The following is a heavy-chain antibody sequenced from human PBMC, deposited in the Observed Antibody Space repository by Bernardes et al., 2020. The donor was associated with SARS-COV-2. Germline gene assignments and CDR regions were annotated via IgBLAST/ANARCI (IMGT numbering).Heavy chain of an antibody. Sequence: GAYLKISSKGSGYSFTRYWIGWVRPIPGKGLEWMGIIYPGDSDTRYSPSFQGQVTISADKSISTAYLQWSSLKASDTAMYYCARHWSVPAAPRDYYYGMDVWGQGTTVTVSS. V-gene: IGHV5-51*01. CDR3: ARHWSVPAAPRDYYYGMDV. CDR2: IYPGDSDT. CDR1: GYSFTRYW. D-gene: IGHD2-2*01. J-gene: IGHJ6*02.